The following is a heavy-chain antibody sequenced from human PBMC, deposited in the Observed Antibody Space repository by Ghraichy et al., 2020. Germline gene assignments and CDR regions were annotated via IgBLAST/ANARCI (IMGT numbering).Heavy chain of an antibody. D-gene: IGHD4-17*01. Sequence: SETLSLTCAVYGGSFSGYYWSWIRQPPGKGLEWIGEINHSGSTNYNPSLKSRVTISVDTSKNQFSLKLSSVTAADTAVYYCARVNGDYAKREAFDIWGQGTMVTVSS. CDR1: GGSFSGYY. V-gene: IGHV4-34*01. J-gene: IGHJ3*02. CDR2: INHSGST. CDR3: ARVNGDYAKREAFDI.